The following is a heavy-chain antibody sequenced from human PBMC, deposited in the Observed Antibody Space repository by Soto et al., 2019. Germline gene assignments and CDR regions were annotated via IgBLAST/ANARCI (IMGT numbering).Heavy chain of an antibody. CDR2: VYYSGST. V-gene: IGHV4-39*01. J-gene: IGHJ4*02. Sequence: SETLSLTCTVSGGSTNSRSDYWGWIRQPPGKGLEWIGSVYYSGSTYINPSLQSRVTISVDTSRNQFSLKLSSVTASDTAVYYCARQPRGQSYGERGHCFDYWGQGTLVTV. D-gene: IGHD5-18*01. CDR1: GGSTNSRSDY. CDR3: ARQPRGQSYGERGHCFDY.